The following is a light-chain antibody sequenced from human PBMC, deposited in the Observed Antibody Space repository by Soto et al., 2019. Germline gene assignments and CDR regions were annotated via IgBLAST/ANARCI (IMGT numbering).Light chain of an antibody. CDR1: QSVSSSY. CDR2: GAS. Sequence: EIVLTQSPGTLSLSPGDRATLSCRASQSVSSSYLGWYEQNPGQAPRILIYGASNRATGIPDRFIGSGSGTDFTLTISRLEPEDFAVYYCQQYGSSGTFGQVTKVEIK. CDR3: QQYGSSGT. V-gene: IGKV3-20*01. J-gene: IGKJ1*01.